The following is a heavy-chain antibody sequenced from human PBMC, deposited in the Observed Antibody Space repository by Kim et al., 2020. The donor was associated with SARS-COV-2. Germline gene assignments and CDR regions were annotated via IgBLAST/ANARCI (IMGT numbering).Heavy chain of an antibody. Sequence: SETLSLTCTVSGGSISSYYWSWIRQPPGKGLEWIGYIYYSGSTNCNPSLKSRVTISVDTSKNQFSLKLSSVTAADTAVYYCARQLTLDRTGIAAAGTDALNWFDPWGQGTLVTVSS. CDR2: IYYSGST. CDR3: ARQLTLDRTGIAAAGTDALNWFDP. V-gene: IGHV4-59*13. D-gene: IGHD6-13*01. J-gene: IGHJ5*02. CDR1: GGSISSYY.